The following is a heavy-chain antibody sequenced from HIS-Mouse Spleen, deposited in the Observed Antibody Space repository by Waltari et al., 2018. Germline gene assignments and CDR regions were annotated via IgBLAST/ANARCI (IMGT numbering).Heavy chain of an antibody. CDR3: AKVGDCSSTSCYGGFYYYYYGMDV. CDR2: ISYDGSNK. V-gene: IGHV3-30*18. CDR1: GGSISSSS. D-gene: IGHD2-2*01. J-gene: IGHJ6*02. Sequence: QLQLQESGPGLVKPSETLSLTCTVSGGSISSSSYYWGWIRQPPRKGLEWVAVISYDGSNKYYADSVKGRFTISRDNSKNTLYLQMNSLRAEDTAVYYCAKVGDCSSTSCYGGFYYYYYGMDVWGQGTTVTVSS.